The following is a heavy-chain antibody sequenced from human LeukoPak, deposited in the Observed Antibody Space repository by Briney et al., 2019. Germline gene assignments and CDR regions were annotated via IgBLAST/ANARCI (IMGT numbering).Heavy chain of an antibody. D-gene: IGHD1-26*01. CDR2: ISGSGGGT. CDR1: GFTFSTYA. CDR3: AKERATTTTFDY. Sequence: PGGSLRLSCAASGFTFSTYAMSWVRQAPGKGLEWVSLISGSGGGTYYANSVKRRFTISRDNSKNTLYLQMDSLRTEDTAVYYCAKERATTTTFDYWGQGTLITVSS. J-gene: IGHJ4*02. V-gene: IGHV3-23*01.